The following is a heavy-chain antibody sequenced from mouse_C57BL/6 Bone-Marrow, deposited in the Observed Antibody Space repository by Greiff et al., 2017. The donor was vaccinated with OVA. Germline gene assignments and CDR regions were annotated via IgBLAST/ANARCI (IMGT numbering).Heavy chain of an antibody. CDR2: INPNNGGT. V-gene: IGHV1-22*01. J-gene: IGHJ2*01. CDR1: GYTFTDYN. D-gene: IGHD1-1*01. Sequence: EVQLQQSGAELVRPGASVKMSCKASGYTFTDYNMHWVKQSHGKSLEWIGYINPNNGGTSYNQKFKGKATLTVNKSSSTAYMELRSLTSEDSAVYYCARGGPTVVGFDYWGQGTTLTVSS. CDR3: ARGGPTVVGFDY.